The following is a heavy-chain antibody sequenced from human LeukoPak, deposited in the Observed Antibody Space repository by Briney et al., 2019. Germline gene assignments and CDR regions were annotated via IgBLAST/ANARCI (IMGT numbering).Heavy chain of an antibody. Sequence: GGSPRLSCAASGFTFSSYAMSWVRQAPGKGLEWVSAISGSGGSTYYADSVKGRFTISRDNAKNSLYLQMNSLRAEDTAVYYCARAVGTDYDFWSGYPNWFDPWGQGTLVTVSS. D-gene: IGHD3-3*01. V-gene: IGHV3-23*01. CDR2: ISGSGGST. J-gene: IGHJ5*02. CDR3: ARAVGTDYDFWSGYPNWFDP. CDR1: GFTFSSYA.